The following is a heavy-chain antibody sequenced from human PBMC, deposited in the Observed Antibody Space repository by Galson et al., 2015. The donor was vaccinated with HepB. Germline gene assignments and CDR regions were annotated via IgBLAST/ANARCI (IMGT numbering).Heavy chain of an antibody. J-gene: IGHJ6*02. CDR1: ADSVTSNSAV. CDR2: TYFRSQWSI. V-gene: IGHV6-1*01. Sequence: CAISADSVTSNSAVWNWIRQSPSRGLECLRRTYFRSQWSIDYSVSVKSRITINADTSQNQFSLHLNSMTHKDTAVYYCAYGSDVWGQGTTVIVSS. CDR3: AYGSDV.